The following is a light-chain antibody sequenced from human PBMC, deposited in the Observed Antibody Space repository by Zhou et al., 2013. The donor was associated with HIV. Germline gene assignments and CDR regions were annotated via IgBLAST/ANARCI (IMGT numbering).Light chain of an antibody. CDR2: KAS. CDR1: QSISHW. J-gene: IGKJ1*01. V-gene: IGKV1-5*03. CDR3: QQYNTYWT. Sequence: DIQMTQSPTTLSASVGDRATITCRASQSISHWLAWYQQKPGRAPQLLIYKASYLESGVPSRFSGSGSATEFTLTINSLQPDDFATYYCQQYNTYWTFGQGTKVEI.